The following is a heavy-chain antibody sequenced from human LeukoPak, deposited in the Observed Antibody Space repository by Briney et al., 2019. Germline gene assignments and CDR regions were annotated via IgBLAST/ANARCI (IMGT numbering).Heavy chain of an antibody. D-gene: IGHD3-10*01. CDR1: GFTFSSYG. J-gene: IGHJ4*02. CDR3: ARELISSGSLDY. CDR2: ISSGSGYM. Sequence: GGSLRLSCAASGFTFSSYGFNWVRQAPGKGLEWVSSISSGSGYMYYADSVKGRFTISRDNAQNSLYLQMNSLRAEDTAVYYCARELISSGSLDYWGQGTLVTVSS. V-gene: IGHV3-21*01.